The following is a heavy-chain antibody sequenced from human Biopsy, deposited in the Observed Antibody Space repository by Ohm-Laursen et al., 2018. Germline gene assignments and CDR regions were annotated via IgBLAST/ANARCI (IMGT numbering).Heavy chain of an antibody. J-gene: IGHJ5*02. CDR2: IYNSESTST. D-gene: IGHD3-10*01. V-gene: IGHV4-39*01. CDR3: ARRVSGSGRVDP. Sequence: TLSLTCPVSGDSISSDIYYWVWIRQPPGKGLEWIGNIYNSESTSTYYNLSLKGRVSISVDTSHNQFSLKLTSVTAADTAVYFCARRVSGSGRVDPWGQGTLVTVSS. CDR1: GDSISSDIYY.